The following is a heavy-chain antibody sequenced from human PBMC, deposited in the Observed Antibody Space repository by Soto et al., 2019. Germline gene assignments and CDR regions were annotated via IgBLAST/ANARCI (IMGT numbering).Heavy chain of an antibody. CDR2: INHSGSV. Sequence: SETLSLTCAVYGGSFHGYYWSWIRQPPGKGLEWIGEINHSGSVNFNPTFKSRFTISRDNAKNSLYLQMNSLRAEDTAVYYCARERFEYSSSFVRWFDPGAREPWSPSPQ. V-gene: IGHV4-34*10. D-gene: IGHD6-6*01. J-gene: IGHJ5*02. CDR1: GGSFHGYY. CDR3: ARERFEYSSSFVRWFDP.